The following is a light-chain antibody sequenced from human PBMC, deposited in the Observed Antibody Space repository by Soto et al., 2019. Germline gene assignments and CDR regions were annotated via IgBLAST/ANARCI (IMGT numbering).Light chain of an antibody. CDR3: QQRSKWVT. J-gene: IGKJ4*01. CDR1: QSVSIK. CDR2: DTS. V-gene: IGKV3-15*01. Sequence: EIVMTQSPATLSVSPGERATLSCRASQSVSIKLAWYQQRPGQAPRLLIYDTSTRATGIPARFSGSGSGTEFNLTISSLEPEDFAVYYCQQRSKWVTFGRGTKVDIK.